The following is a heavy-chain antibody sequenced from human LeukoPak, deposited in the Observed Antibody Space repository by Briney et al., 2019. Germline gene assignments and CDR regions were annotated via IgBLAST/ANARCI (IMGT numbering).Heavy chain of an antibody. Sequence: SETLSLTCTVSGGSISSYYWSWIRQPPGKGLEWIGYIYNSGSTNYNPSLKSRVTISVDTSKNQFSLKLSSVTAADTAVYYCARVPDSYGYPADYYYMDVWGKGTTVTVSS. CDR2: IYNSGST. D-gene: IGHD5-18*01. CDR3: ARVPDSYGYPADYYYMDV. J-gene: IGHJ6*03. V-gene: IGHV4-59*01. CDR1: GGSISSYY.